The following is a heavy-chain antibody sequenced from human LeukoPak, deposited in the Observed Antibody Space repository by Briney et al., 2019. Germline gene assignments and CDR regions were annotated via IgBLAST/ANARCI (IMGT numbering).Heavy chain of an antibody. CDR2: FHPEDGET. CDR1: GDTLTALS. V-gene: IGHV1-24*01. Sequence: ASVKVSCMVSGDTLTALSMHWVRQAPGKGLEWMGGFHPEDGETIYAQKFQGRVTMTRNTSISTAYMELSSLRSEDTAVYYCARTRDWFDPWGQGTLVTVSS. J-gene: IGHJ5*02. D-gene: IGHD1-14*01. CDR3: ARTRDWFDP.